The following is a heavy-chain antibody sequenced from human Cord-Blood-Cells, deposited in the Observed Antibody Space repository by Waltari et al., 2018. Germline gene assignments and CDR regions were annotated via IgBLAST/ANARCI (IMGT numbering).Heavy chain of an antibody. CDR2: IIPIFGTA. CDR1: GGTFSSSG. J-gene: IGHJ5*02. D-gene: IGHD1-1*01. Sequence: QVQLVQSGAEVKKPGSAVKVSCKAPGGTFSSSGISWVRQAPGQGLEWMGGIIPIFGTANYAQKFQGRVTITADKSTSTAYMELSSLRSEDTAVYYCVRGEGRTTDGNNWFDPWGQGTLVTVSS. CDR3: VRGEGRTTDGNNWFDP. V-gene: IGHV1-69*06.